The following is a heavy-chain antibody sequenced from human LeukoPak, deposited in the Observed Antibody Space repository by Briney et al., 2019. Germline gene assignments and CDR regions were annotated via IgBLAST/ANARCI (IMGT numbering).Heavy chain of an antibody. J-gene: IGHJ4*02. CDR3: TRNSGWYGVS. CDR2: INGYKGNT. V-gene: IGHV1-18*01. D-gene: IGHD6-19*01. CDR1: GYTYTTYG. Sequence: ASVKVSCKASGYTYTTYGISWVRQAPGQGLEWMGWINGYKGNTNYAQKLQGRVTMTTDTSTSTAYMELRSLRSDDTAVYYCTRNSGWYGVSWGQGTLVSVSS.